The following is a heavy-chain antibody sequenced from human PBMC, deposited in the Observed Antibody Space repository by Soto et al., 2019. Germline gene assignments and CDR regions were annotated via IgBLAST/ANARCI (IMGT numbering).Heavy chain of an antibody. Sequence: HVQLVQSGTEVKKPGASVRVSCMVSGYPFTTYYIHWVRQAPGQGLEWMGWIDPRSGGTVSEQKFQGRVTMTRDTSISTVYMDLSGLTSHDTALYSCATDDYGIFPYWGQGSLVTVSS. D-gene: IGHD3-10*01. CDR2: IDPRSGGT. CDR1: GYPFTTYY. J-gene: IGHJ4*02. CDR3: ATDDYGIFPY. V-gene: IGHV1-2*02.